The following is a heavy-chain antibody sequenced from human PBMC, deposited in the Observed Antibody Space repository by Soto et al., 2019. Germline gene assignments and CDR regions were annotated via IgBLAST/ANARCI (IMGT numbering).Heavy chain of an antibody. J-gene: IGHJ6*02. CDR1: GGTFSSSA. CDR2: IIPISGTA. Sequence: QVQLVQSGAEVKKPGSSVKVSCKAPGGTFSSSAISGVRQAPGQGLEWMGGIIPISGTANYAQKFQGRVTITADESTSTAYMELSSLRSEDTAVYYCARSQGSSTSLEIYYYYYYGMDVWGQGTTVTVSS. CDR3: ARSQGSSTSLEIYYYYYYGMDV. D-gene: IGHD2-2*01. V-gene: IGHV1-69*01.